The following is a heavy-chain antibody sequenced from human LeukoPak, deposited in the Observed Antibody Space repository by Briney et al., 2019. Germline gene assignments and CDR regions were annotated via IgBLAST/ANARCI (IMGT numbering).Heavy chain of an antibody. D-gene: IGHD3-3*01. CDR3: ARDLSSTYDFWSGYYTGEVDY. CDR1: GYTFTGYY. Sequence: ASVKVSCKASGYTFTGYYMHWVRQAPGQGLEWMGRINPNSGGTNYAQKFQGRVTMTRDTSISIAYMELSRLRSDDTAVYYCARDLSSTYDFWSGYYTGEVDYWGQGTLVTVSS. CDR2: INPNSGGT. V-gene: IGHV1-2*06. J-gene: IGHJ4*02.